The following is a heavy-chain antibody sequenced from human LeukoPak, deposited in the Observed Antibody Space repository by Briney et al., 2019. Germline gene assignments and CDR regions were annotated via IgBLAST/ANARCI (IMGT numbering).Heavy chain of an antibody. D-gene: IGHD3-10*01. V-gene: IGHV4-39*01. CDR2: IYYSGST. CDR1: GDSISSSSYY. CDR3: ASILRVRGVNY. J-gene: IGHJ4*02. Sequence: SETLSLTCTVSGDSISSSSYYWGWIRQPPGKGLEWIGSIYYSGSTYYNPSLKSRVTISVDTSKNQFSLKLSSVTAADTAVYYCASILRVRGVNYWGQGTLVTVSS.